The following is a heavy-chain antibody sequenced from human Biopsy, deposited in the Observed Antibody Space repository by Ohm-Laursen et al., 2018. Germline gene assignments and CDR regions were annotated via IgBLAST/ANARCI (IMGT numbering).Heavy chain of an antibody. V-gene: IGHV3-74*03. CDR3: AKDLHNYGMDV. CDR2: INKDGSTL. CDR1: GFTFSSSW. J-gene: IGHJ6*02. Sequence: SLRLSCAASGFTFSSSWMNCVCHVPGKGLVWVATINKDGSTLQYVDSVRGRFTISRDNAKNTLHLQMNSLRADDTAIYYYAKDLHNYGMDVWGQGTTVTVSS.